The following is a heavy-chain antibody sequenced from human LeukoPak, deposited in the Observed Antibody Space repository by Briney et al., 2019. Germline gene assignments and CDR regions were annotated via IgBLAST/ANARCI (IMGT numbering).Heavy chain of an antibody. CDR1: GYTFTGYY. Sequence: ASVKVSCKASGYTFTGYYMHWVRQAPGQGLGWMGRINPNSGGTNYAQKFQGRVTKTRDTSISTAYMELSRLRSDDTAVYYCASAPYSGRGFDPWGQGTLVTVSS. V-gene: IGHV1-2*06. CDR2: INPNSGGT. J-gene: IGHJ5*02. D-gene: IGHD1-26*01. CDR3: ASAPYSGRGFDP.